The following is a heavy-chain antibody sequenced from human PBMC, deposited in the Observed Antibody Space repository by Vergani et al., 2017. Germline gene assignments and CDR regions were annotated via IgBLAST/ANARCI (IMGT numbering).Heavy chain of an antibody. CDR2: VDPEDGET. CDR1: GYTFTDYY. D-gene: IGHD5-18*01. V-gene: IGHV1-69-2*01. J-gene: IGHJ4*02. CDR3: ARDRLLIFELDY. Sequence: VQLVQSGAEVKKPGSSVKVSCKVSGYTFTDYYMHWVQQAPGKGLEWMGLVDPEDGETIYAEKFQGRVTITADTSTDTAYMELSSLRAEDTAVYYCARDRLLIFELDYWGQGTLVTVSS.